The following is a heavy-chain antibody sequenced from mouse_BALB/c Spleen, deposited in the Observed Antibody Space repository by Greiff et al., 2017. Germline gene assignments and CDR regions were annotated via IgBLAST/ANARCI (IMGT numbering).Heavy chain of an antibody. V-gene: IGHV6-6*02. CDR2: IRLKSNNYAT. J-gene: IGHJ4*01. CDR3: TEGRYYAMDY. Sequence: EVKVEESGGGLVQPGGSMKLSCVASGFTFSNYWMNWVRQSPEKGLEWVAEIRLKSNNYATHYAESVKGRFTISRDDSKSSVYLQMNNLRAEDTGIYYCTEGRYYAMDYWGQGTSVTVSS. CDR1: GFTFSNYW.